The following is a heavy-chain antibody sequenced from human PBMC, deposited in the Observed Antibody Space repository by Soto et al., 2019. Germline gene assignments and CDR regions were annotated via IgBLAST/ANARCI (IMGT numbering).Heavy chain of an antibody. J-gene: IGHJ3*01. CDR1: GYTFSSYA. CDR2: ISAYNDNT. V-gene: IGHV1-18*01. Sequence: QVQLVQSGAEVKKPGASVKVSCKASGYTFSSYAITWVRQAPGQGLEWMGWISAYNDNTNYAQNLHGRVTMTTDTSTSTDYMELRILRSDDTAVYYCARGTCGNWAAFDVWGQGTMVTVSS. D-gene: IGHD7-27*01. CDR3: ARGTCGNWAAFDV.